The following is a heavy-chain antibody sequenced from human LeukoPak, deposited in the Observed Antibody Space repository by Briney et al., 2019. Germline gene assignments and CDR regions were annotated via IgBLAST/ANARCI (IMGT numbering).Heavy chain of an antibody. CDR1: GYTFTSYD. J-gene: IGHJ4*02. CDR2: MNPNSGNT. Sequence: WASVKVSCKASGYTFTSYDINWVRQATGQGLEWMGWMNPNSGNTGYAQKFQGRVTMTRNTSISTAYMELSSLRSEDTAVYYCARDDTIFGVVIPSYVDYWGQGTLVTVSS. D-gene: IGHD3-3*01. CDR3: ARDDTIFGVVIPSYVDY. V-gene: IGHV1-8*01.